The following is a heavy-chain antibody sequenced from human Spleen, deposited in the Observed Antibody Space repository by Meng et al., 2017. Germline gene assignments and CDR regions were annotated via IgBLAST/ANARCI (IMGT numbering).Heavy chain of an antibody. D-gene: IGHD4-23*01. V-gene: IGHV1-2*02. J-gene: IGHJ4*02. CDR2: INPNSGGT. CDR1: GYTFTGYY. Sequence: ASVKVSCKPSGYTFTGYYMHWLRQAPGQGLEWMGWINPNSGGTNYAQKFQGRVTMTRDTTISTAYMELSSRRSDDTAVYYCARDFLDYGGNSGWGQGTLVTVSS. CDR3: ARDFLDYGGNSG.